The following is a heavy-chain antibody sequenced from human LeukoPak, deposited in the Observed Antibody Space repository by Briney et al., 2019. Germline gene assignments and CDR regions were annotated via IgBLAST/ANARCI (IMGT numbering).Heavy chain of an antibody. CDR2: INHSGST. V-gene: IGHV4-34*01. Sequence: SETLSLTCAVYGGSFSGYYWSWIRQPPGKGLEWIGEINHSGSTNYNPSLKSRVTISVDTSKNQFSLKLSSVTAADTAVYYCATTYYDFWSGYSLGWFDPWGQGTLVTVSS. CDR1: GGSFSGYY. CDR3: ATTYYDFWSGYSLGWFDP. J-gene: IGHJ5*02. D-gene: IGHD3-3*01.